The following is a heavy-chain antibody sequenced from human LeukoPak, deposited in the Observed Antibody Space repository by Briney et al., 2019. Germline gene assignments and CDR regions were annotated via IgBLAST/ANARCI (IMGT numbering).Heavy chain of an antibody. J-gene: IGHJ4*02. V-gene: IGHV4-34*01. D-gene: IGHD3-10*01. Sequence: SETLSLTCAVYGGSFSGYYWSWIRQPPGKGLEWIGEINHSGSTNYNPSLKSRVTISVDTSKNQFSLKLSSVTAADTAVYYCARPSPLPPNYYGSGSYDYWGQGTLVTVSS. CDR1: GGSFSGYY. CDR2: INHSGST. CDR3: ARPSPLPPNYYGSGSYDY.